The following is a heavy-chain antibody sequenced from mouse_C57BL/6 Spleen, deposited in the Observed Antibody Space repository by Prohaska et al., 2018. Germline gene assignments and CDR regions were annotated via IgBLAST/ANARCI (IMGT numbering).Heavy chain of an antibody. V-gene: IGHV1-18*01. CDR2: INSNNGGT. CDR1: GYTFTDYN. J-gene: IGHJ2*01. D-gene: IGHD2-14*01. CDR3: ARGGTRDY. Sequence: SVKIPCKASGYTFTDYNMDWVKQSNGKSLEWIGDINSNNGGTIYNQKFKGKATLNVDKASSTAYMELRSLTSEDTAVYYCARGGTRDYWGQGTTLTVSA.